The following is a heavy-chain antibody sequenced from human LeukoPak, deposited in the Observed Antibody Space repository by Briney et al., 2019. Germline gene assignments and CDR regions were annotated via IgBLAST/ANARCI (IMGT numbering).Heavy chain of an antibody. V-gene: IGHV4-34*01. CDR3: ARHPVDTAMVGYYYYYMDV. CDR2: INHSGST. D-gene: IGHD5-18*01. Sequence: SETLSLTCAVYGGSFSGYYWSWIRQPPGKGLEWIGEINHSGSTNYNPSLKSRVTISVDTSKNQFSLKLSSVTAADTAVYYCARHPVDTAMVGYYYYYMDVWGKGTTVTISS. J-gene: IGHJ6*03. CDR1: GGSFSGYY.